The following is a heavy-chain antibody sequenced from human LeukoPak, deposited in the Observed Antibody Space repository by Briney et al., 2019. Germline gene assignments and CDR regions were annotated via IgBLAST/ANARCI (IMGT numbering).Heavy chain of an antibody. CDR3: ARDEGGYSYSSPYY. D-gene: IGHD5-18*01. Sequence: PGRSLRLSCAASGFTFSSYAMHWVRQAPGKGLEWVAVISYDGSNKYYADSVKGRFTISRDNSKNTLYLQMNSLRAEDTAVYYCARDEGGYSYSSPYYWGQGTLVTVSS. CDR2: ISYDGSNK. J-gene: IGHJ4*02. V-gene: IGHV3-30-3*01. CDR1: GFTFSSYA.